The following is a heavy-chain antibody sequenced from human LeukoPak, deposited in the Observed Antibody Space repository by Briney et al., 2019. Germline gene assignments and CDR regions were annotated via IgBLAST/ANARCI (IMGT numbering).Heavy chain of an antibody. Sequence: SETLSLTCTVSGGSISSSSYYWGWIRQPPGKGLEWIGSIYYSGSTYYNPSLKSRVTISVDTSKNQFSLKLNSVTAADTAVYYCASHLNGDHDYWGQGTLVTVSS. J-gene: IGHJ4*02. D-gene: IGHD4-17*01. CDR3: ASHLNGDHDY. CDR2: IYYSGST. CDR1: GGSISSSSYY. V-gene: IGHV4-39*01.